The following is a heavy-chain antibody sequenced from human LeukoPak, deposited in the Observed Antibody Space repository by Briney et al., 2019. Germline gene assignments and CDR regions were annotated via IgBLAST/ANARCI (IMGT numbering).Heavy chain of an antibody. CDR2: IYRSGTT. CDR3: AREGLNMVRGVIPKEAWGWFDP. V-gene: IGHV4-61*02. Sequence: PSETLSLTCTVSGGSISSGSYYWNWIRQPAGKGLEWIGRIYRSGTTNYNPSLKSRVTISVDTSKNQSSLKLSSVTAADTAVYYCAREGLNMVRGVIPKEAWGWFDPWGQGTLVTVSS. CDR1: GGSISSGSYY. J-gene: IGHJ5*02. D-gene: IGHD3-10*01.